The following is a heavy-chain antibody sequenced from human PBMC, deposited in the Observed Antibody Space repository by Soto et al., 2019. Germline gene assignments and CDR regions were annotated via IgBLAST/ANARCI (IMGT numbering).Heavy chain of an antibody. CDR1: GFTFSDHY. Sequence: GGSLRLSCAASGFTFSDHYMDWVRQAPGKGLEWVGRTRNKANSYTTEYAASVKGRFTISRDDSKNSLYLQMNSLKTEDTAVYYCARVAYCSGGSCYNWFDPWGQGTLVTVSS. J-gene: IGHJ5*02. CDR2: TRNKANSYTT. CDR3: ARVAYCSGGSCYNWFDP. V-gene: IGHV3-72*01. D-gene: IGHD2-15*01.